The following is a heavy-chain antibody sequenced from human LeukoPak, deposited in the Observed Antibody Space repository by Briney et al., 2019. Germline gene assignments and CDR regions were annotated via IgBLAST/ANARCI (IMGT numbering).Heavy chain of an antibody. CDR1: GGSFSGYY. J-gene: IGHJ5*02. Sequence: SETLSLTCAVYGGSFSGYYWSWIRQPPGKGLEWIGEINHSGSTNYNPSLKSRVTISVDTSKNQFSLKLSSVTAADTAAYYCARGGGGYCSSTSCRKFNWFDPWGQGTLVTVSS. CDR2: INHSGST. V-gene: IGHV4-34*01. CDR3: ARGGGGYCSSTSCRKFNWFDP. D-gene: IGHD2-2*01.